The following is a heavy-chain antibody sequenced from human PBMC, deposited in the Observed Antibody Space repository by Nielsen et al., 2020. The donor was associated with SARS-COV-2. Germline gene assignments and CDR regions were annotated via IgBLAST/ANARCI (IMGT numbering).Heavy chain of an antibody. CDR3: ARQDGSGTIDY. J-gene: IGHJ4*02. V-gene: IGHV5-51*01. CDR2: IYPGDSDT. Sequence: GESLKISCKGSGYSFTSYWISWVRQMPGKGLEWMGVIYPGDSDTRYSPSFQGQVTMSVDKSITTAYLQWSSLKASDTAIYYCARQDGSGTIDYWGQGTLVTVSS. CDR1: GYSFTSYW. D-gene: IGHD3-10*01.